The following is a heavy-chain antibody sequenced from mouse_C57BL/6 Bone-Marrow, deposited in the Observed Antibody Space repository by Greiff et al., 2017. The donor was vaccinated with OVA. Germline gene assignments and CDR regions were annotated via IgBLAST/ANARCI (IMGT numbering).Heavy chain of an antibody. CDR1: GFTFNTYA. D-gene: IGHD1-1*01. Sequence: GGGLVQPKGSLKLSCAASGFTFNTYAMHWVRQAPGKGLEWVARIRSKSSNYATYYADSVKDRFTISRDDSQSMLYLQMNNLKTEDTAMYYCVREGYYYGSSSPWFAYWGQGTLVTVSA. V-gene: IGHV10-3*01. CDR3: VREGYYYGSSSPWFAY. CDR2: IRSKSSNYAT. J-gene: IGHJ3*01.